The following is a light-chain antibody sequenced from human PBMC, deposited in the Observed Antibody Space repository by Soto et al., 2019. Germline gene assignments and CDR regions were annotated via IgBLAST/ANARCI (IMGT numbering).Light chain of an antibody. CDR1: QTISSY. Sequence: DLQMTQSPSSLSASVGDRVTITCRASQTISSYLNWYQQNPGKAPKLLIYAASSLQSGVPSRCSGSGSATDFSLTISSLQPEDFATYDCQQSSNIPYTFGQGTKLEIK. CDR2: AAS. V-gene: IGKV1-39*01. J-gene: IGKJ2*01. CDR3: QQSSNIPYT.